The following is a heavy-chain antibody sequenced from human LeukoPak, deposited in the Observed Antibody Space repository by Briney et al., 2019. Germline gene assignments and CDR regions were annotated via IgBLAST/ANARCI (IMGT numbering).Heavy chain of an antibody. CDR1: GDSISSTSHY. Sequence: SETLSLTCTVSGDSISSTSHYWDWIRQPPGKGLEWIGNIYFTGSTYYCPSLKSRVTISVDRSKSQFSLKLSSVTAADTAVYYCARVIAAAGSVYWGQGTLVTVSS. J-gene: IGHJ4*02. CDR2: IYFTGST. CDR3: ARVIAAAGSVY. D-gene: IGHD6-13*01. V-gene: IGHV4-39*01.